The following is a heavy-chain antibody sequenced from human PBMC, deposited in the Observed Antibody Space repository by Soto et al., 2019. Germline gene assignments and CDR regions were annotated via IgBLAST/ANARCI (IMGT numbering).Heavy chain of an antibody. J-gene: IGHJ6*02. CDR3: ARDTPSPCSSTSCYAAGSMDV. D-gene: IGHD2-2*01. CDR1: GFTFSSYW. V-gene: IGHV3-7*05. Sequence: GGSLRLSCAASGFTFSSYWMSWVRQAPGKGLEWVANIKQDGSEKYYVDSVKGRFTISRDNAKNSLYLQMNSLRAEDTAVYYCARDTPSPCSSTSCYAAGSMDVWGQGTTVTVSS. CDR2: IKQDGSEK.